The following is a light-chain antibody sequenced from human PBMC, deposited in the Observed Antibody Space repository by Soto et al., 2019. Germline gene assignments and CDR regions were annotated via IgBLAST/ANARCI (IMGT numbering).Light chain of an antibody. CDR2: KAS. V-gene: IGKV1-5*03. J-gene: IGKJ1*01. Sequence: IHMTQSPATLSGSVGASATITCRASQTISSWLAWYQQKPGKAPKLLIYKASTLKSGVPSRFSGSGSGTEFTLTISSLQPDDFATYYCQHYNSYSEAFGQGTKVDTK. CDR1: QTISSW. CDR3: QHYNSYSEA.